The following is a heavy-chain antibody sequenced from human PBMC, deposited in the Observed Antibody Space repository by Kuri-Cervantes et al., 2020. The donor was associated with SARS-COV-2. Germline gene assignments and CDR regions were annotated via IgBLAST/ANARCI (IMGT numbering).Heavy chain of an antibody. V-gene: IGHV4-59*01. D-gene: IGHD1-14*01. CDR2: IYYSGST. CDR1: GGSISSYY. CDR3: ARDKGTYKKSYCYYYYMDV. J-gene: IGHJ6*03. Sequence: GNVPGGSISSYYWSWSRQPPGKGLGWIGYIYYSGSTNNNPSLKSRVTISVDTSKNQFSLKLRSETAADTAVYYCARDKGTYKKSYCYYYYMDVWGKGTTVTVSS.